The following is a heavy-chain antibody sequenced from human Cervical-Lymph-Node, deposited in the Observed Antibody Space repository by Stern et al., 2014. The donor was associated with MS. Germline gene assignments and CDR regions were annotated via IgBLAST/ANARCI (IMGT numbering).Heavy chain of an antibody. J-gene: IGHJ6*02. CDR1: EVTFSRNW. Sequence: ESGGGLVHPGGALRLSCAASEVTFSRNWMHWVRQAPGKGLVWVSRISGDGTTTTYADSVKSRFTISRDNAKNTLYLQMSSLTDEDTAVYFCARGGLDVWGQGTTVTVSS. CDR2: ISGDGTTT. V-gene: IGHV3-74*02. CDR3: ARGGLDV.